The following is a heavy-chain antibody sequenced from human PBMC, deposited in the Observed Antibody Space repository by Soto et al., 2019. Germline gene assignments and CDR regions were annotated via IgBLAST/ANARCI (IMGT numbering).Heavy chain of an antibody. V-gene: IGHV3-30-3*01. CDR1: GFTFSSYA. CDR3: ARSGATVTTAVGWYFDL. Sequence: QVQLVESGGGVVRPGRSLRLCCAASGFTFSSYAMHWVRQAPGKGLEWVAVISYDGSNKYYADSVKGRFTISRDNSKNSLYLQMNSLRAEDTAVYYCARSGATVTTAVGWYFDLWGRGTLVTVSS. CDR2: ISYDGSNK. J-gene: IGHJ2*01. D-gene: IGHD4-17*01.